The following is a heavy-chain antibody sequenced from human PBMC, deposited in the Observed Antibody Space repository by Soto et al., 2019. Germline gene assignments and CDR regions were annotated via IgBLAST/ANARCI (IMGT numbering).Heavy chain of an antibody. Sequence: PGESLKISCKGSGYSFTTYWIGWMRQMPGKGLEWMGIIYPGDSDTRYSPSFQGQVTISADKSISTAYLQWSSLKASDTAMYYCARSAYIVATDSGSYDFDQWMFDYWGQGTLVTVSS. CDR3: ARSAYIVATDSGSYDFDQWMFDY. CDR1: GYSFTTYW. J-gene: IGHJ4*02. V-gene: IGHV5-51*01. D-gene: IGHD1-26*01. CDR2: IYPGDSDT.